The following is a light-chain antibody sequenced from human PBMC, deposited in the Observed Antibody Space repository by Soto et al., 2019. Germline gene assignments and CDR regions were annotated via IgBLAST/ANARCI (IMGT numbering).Light chain of an antibody. CDR1: QNINTW. J-gene: IGKJ1*01. Sequence: DIQMTQSPSTLSASVGDRVTITCRASQNINTWLAWYQQKPGKAPKLLIYDAFGLESGVPSRFSGSGFGTEFTLTISSLQPDDFATYYCQHQRTFGQGTKV. V-gene: IGKV1-5*01. CDR2: DAF. CDR3: QHQRT.